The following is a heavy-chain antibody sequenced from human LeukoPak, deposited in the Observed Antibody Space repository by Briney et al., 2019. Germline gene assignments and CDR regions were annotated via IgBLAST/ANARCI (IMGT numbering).Heavy chain of an antibody. CDR1: GFTFSNYW. CDR3: ARDGSSFDY. V-gene: IGHV3-7*01. CDR2: IKEDGSEK. D-gene: IGHD2-15*01. J-gene: IGHJ4*02. Sequence: GGSLRLSCAASGFTFSNYWMSWVRQAPGKGPEWVANIKEDGSEKYYVDSVKGRFTISRDNAKNSLYLQMNSLRAEDTAVYYCARDGSSFDYWGQGTLVTVSS.